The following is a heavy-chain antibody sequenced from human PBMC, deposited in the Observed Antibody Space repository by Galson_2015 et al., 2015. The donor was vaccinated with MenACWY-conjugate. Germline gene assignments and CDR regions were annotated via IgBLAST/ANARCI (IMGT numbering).Heavy chain of an antibody. V-gene: IGHV3-23*01. CDR2: ISGSGGST. J-gene: IGHJ4*02. CDR1: GFTFSSYA. Sequence: SLRLSCAASGFTFSSYAMSWVRQAPGKGLEWVSAISGSGGSTYYADSVKGRFTISRDNSKNTLYLQMNSLRAEDTAVYYCAKDMVALGGSDYWGQGTLVTVSS. CDR3: AKDMVALGGSDY. D-gene: IGHD2-15*01.